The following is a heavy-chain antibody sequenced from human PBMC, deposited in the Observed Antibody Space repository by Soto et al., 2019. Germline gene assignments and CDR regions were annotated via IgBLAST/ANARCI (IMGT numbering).Heavy chain of an antibody. V-gene: IGHV3-30*18. CDR1: GFTFSSYG. D-gene: IGHD3-16*02. CDR2: ISYDGSNK. J-gene: IGHJ2*01. CDR3: AKDHGGYRLRYFDL. Sequence: GGSLRLSCAASGFTFSSYGMHWVRQAPGKGLEWVAVISYDGSNKYYADSVKGRFTISRDNSKNTLYLQMNSLRAEDTAVYYCAKDHGGYRLRYFDLWGRGTLVTVSS.